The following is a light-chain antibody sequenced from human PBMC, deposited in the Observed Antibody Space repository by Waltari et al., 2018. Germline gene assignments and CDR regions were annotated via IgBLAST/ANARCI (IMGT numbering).Light chain of an antibody. Sequence: EIVLTQSPGTLSLSPGERATLSCRASQSVSRALAWYQQKPGQSPRLLISGASNRATGIRDRFSGSGSGTDFSLTISSLEPEDFAVYYCQHYVRLPATFGQGTKVEIK. CDR2: GAS. CDR3: QHYVRLPAT. J-gene: IGKJ1*01. V-gene: IGKV3-20*01. CDR1: QSVSRA.